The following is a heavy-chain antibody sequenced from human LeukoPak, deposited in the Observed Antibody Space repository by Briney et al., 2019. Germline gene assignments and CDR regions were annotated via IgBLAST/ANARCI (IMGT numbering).Heavy chain of an antibody. V-gene: IGHV1-2*02. CDR1: GYTFTGYY. Sequence: ASVKVSCKASGYTFTGYYMHWVRQAPGQGLEWMGWINPNSGGTNYAQKFQGRVTMTRDTSISTAYMELSRLRSDDTAVYYCARGGSITMIVVVDYLFDYWGQGTLVTVSS. D-gene: IGHD3-22*01. CDR3: ARGGSITMIVVVDYLFDY. J-gene: IGHJ4*02. CDR2: INPNSGGT.